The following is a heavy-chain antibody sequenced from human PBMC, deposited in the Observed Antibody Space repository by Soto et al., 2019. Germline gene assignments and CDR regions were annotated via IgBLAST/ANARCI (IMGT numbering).Heavy chain of an antibody. CDR2: IYSGGST. CDR1: GFTVSSNY. CDR3: ARRGDQEYFRQ. V-gene: IGHV3-53*01. Sequence: LRLSCAASGFTVSSNYMSWVRQAPGKGLEWVSVIYSGGSTYYADSVKGRFTISRDNSKNTLYLQMNSLRAEDTAMYYCARRGDQEYFRQWGQGTLVTVSS. J-gene: IGHJ1*01.